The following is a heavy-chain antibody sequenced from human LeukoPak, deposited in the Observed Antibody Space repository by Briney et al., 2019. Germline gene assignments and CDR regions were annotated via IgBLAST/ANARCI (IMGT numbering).Heavy chain of an antibody. CDR3: ATLHFYAMGV. Sequence: PGGSLRLSCAASGLRFSDQYMIWIRQTPGKGLERISFISGSGVKRFYADSMKGRFIISKDNTRNSLYLQMNSLRAEDTAIYYCATLHFYAMGVWGQGTTVTVSS. J-gene: IGHJ6*02. CDR1: GLRFSDQY. V-gene: IGHV3-11*01. CDR2: ISGSGVKR.